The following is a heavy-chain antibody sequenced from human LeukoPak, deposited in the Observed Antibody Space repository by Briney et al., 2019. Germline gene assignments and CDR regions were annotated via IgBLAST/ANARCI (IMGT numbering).Heavy chain of an antibody. V-gene: IGHV3-53*01. J-gene: IGHJ3*02. D-gene: IGHD5-24*01. Sequence: GGSLRLSRAASGFTVSSNYMSWVRQAPGKGLEWVSVIYSGGSTYYPDSVKGRFTISRDNSKNTLYLQMNSLRAEDTAVYYCARRNYPDAFDIWGQGTMVTVSS. CDR1: GFTVSSNY. CDR3: ARRNYPDAFDI. CDR2: IYSGGST.